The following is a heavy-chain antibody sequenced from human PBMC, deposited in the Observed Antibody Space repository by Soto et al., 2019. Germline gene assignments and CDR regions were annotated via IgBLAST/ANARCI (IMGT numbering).Heavy chain of an antibody. J-gene: IGHJ4*02. CDR2: IYHSGST. Sequence: LSLTCAVSGGSISSGGYSWSWIRQPPGKGLEWIGYIYHSGSTYYNPSLKSRVTISVDRSKNQFSLKLSSVTAADTAVFFCARAYAGNCFVYWGQGTLVTSPQ. CDR3: ARAYAGNCFVY. V-gene: IGHV4-30-2*01. D-gene: IGHD6-13*01. CDR1: GGSISSGGYS.